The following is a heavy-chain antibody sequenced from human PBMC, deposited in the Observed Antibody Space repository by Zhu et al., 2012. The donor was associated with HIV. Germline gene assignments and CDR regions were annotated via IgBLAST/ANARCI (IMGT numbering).Heavy chain of an antibody. Sequence: QVHLDQWGAGLLERSETLSLTCAVYGTSLSDYYWAWIRQPPGRGWNGLEKSMTAVNQPQSVPQESTRHLNDTSKNQFSLKLTSVTAADTANYYCAKSSGAGYNYVQYYYGMDVWGQGTRSPVSS. CDR3: AKSSGAGYNYVQYYYGMDV. CDR2: SMTAVN. CDR1: GTSLSDYY. V-gene: IGHV4-34*01. J-gene: IGHJ6*02. D-gene: IGHD5-24*01.